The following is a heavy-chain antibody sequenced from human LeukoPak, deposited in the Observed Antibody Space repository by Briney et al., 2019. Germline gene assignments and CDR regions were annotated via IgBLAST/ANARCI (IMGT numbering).Heavy chain of an antibody. Sequence: PSETLSLTCTVSGGSISSSSYYWGWIRQPPGKGLEWIGSIYYSGSTYYNPSLKSRVTISVDTSKNQFSLKLSSVTAADTAVYYCAREGPLSGPIDYWVQGTLVTVSS. D-gene: IGHD1-26*01. V-gene: IGHV4-39*07. CDR2: IYYSGST. J-gene: IGHJ4*02. CDR3: AREGPLSGPIDY. CDR1: GGSISSSSYY.